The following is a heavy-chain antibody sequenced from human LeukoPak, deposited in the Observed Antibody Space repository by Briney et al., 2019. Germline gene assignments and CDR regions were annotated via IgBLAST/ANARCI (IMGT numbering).Heavy chain of an antibody. V-gene: IGHV3-13*01. J-gene: IGHJ2*01. CDR2: FGSAGDT. CDR3: VRGALPGDNWYFDL. CDR1: GFPFSAYD. Sequence: GGSLRLSCATSGFPFSAYDMHWVRQAPGKGLEWVSAFGSAGDTYYPGAVKGRFTISRDHATDSLYLQMNSLRAGDTAVYFCVRGALPGDNWYFDLWGRGTLVTVSS.